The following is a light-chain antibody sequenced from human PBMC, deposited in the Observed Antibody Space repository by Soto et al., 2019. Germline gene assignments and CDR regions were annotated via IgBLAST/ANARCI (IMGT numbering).Light chain of an antibody. V-gene: IGLV1-40*01. Sequence: QTVVTQPPSVSGAPGQRVSISCTWTSSNIGAGYDVHWYQKGLHTAPKLVIYAFTERPSGVPARFSGSRSASSASLAVTGLQAEDEADYYCQSYDIRLSAWVFGGGTKVTVL. CDR3: QSYDIRLSAWV. CDR1: SSNIGAGYD. CDR2: AFT. J-gene: IGLJ3*02.